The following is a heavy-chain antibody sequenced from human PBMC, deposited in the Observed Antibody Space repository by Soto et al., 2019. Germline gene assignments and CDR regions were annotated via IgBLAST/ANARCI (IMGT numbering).Heavy chain of an antibody. CDR2: INRAANKK. V-gene: IGHV3-7*01. CDR1: GFTFSTYS. J-gene: IGHJ3*01. CDR3: ATYNRSRHAAFDV. Sequence: XRWLRRTFEASGFTFSTYSMSWVRQAPGKGLDWLAKINRAANKKYYVDSVKGRFTIFGDSAKNSLFLIMDSLRAEDTAVYYCATYNRSRHAAFDVWAQGTLVTVSS. D-gene: IGHD1-20*01.